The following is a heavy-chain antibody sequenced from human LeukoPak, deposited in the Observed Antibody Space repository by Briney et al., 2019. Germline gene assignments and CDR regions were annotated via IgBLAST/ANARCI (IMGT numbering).Heavy chain of an antibody. CDR3: TKELHVAVAVADYYYFYMDV. CDR1: GFAFSSFA. V-gene: IGHV3-23*01. CDR2: INGGGNTT. Sequence: GGSLRLSCAASGFAFSSFAMGWVRQSPGKGLEWLSTINGGGNTTFYADSVKGRFTISRGNSKNTLYLHMDSLRPDDTAIYYCTKELHVAVAVADYYYFYMDVWGRGTAVTVSS. J-gene: IGHJ6*03. D-gene: IGHD6-19*01.